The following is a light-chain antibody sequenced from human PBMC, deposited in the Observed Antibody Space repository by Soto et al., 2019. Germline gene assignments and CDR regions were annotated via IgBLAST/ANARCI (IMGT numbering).Light chain of an antibody. CDR1: QIVSSSY. J-gene: IGKJ1*01. CDR2: GAS. Sequence: EIVLTQSPATLSLSAGERATLSCGASQIVSSSYLAWYQQKPGQAPRLLIYGASTRATSFPARFSGSGSGTDFTLTISSLQSEDFAVYYCQQYNNWPPWTFGQGTKVDIK. V-gene: IGKV3-15*01. CDR3: QQYNNWPPWT.